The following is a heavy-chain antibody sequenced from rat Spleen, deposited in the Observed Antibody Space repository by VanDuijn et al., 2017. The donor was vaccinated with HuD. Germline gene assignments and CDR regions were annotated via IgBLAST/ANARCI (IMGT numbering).Heavy chain of an antibody. CDR1: GFSLTSYH. D-gene: IGHD1-2*01. CDR2: IWKGGTT. CDR3: AREGSYGHNWFAY. J-gene: IGHJ3*01. Sequence: QVRLEESGPRLVQPSQTLSVTCTVSGFSLTSYHISWVRQPPGKGLEWVGAIWKGGTTDYNSTLKSRLSISRDTSKSQVFLKMSSLQTEDTATYYCAREGSYGHNWFAYWGQGTLVTVSS. V-gene: IGHV2-61*01.